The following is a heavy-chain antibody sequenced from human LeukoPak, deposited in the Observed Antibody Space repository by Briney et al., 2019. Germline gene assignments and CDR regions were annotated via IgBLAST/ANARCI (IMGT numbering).Heavy chain of an antibody. CDR1: GYTFTGYY. CDR3: ARGSYDSSDFEYFHH. Sequence: ASVKVSCKASGYTFTGYYMHWVRQAPGQGLEWMGWINPNSGDTNYAQKFQGRVTMTRDTSISTAYMELSKLTSDDTAFYYCARGSYDSSDFEYFHHWGQGALLTVSS. CDR2: INPNSGDT. D-gene: IGHD3-22*01. J-gene: IGHJ1*01. V-gene: IGHV1-2*02.